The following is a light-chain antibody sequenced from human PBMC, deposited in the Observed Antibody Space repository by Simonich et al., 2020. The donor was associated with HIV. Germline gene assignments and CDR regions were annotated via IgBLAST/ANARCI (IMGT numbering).Light chain of an antibody. CDR2: DAS. CDR1: QDISNY. J-gene: IGKJ3*01. CDR3: MQVLQTPNT. V-gene: IGKV1-33*01. Sequence: DIQMTQSPSSLSASVGDRVTITCQASQDISNYLNWYQQKPGKAPEFLIYDASNLETGVPSRFSGSGSGTDFTLKISRVEAEDVGVYYCMQVLQTPNTFGPGTKVDIK.